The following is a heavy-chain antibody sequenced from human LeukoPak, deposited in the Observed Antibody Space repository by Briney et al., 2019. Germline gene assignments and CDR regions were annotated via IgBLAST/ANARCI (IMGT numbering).Heavy chain of an antibody. Sequence: SETLSLTCTVSGGSISSGDYYWSWIRQPPGKGLEWSGYIYYSGSTYYNPSLKSRVTISVDTSKNQFSLKLSSVTAADTAVYYCARAPRTTGTTEPWGQGTLVTVSS. CDR3: ARAPRTTGTTEP. J-gene: IGHJ5*02. CDR1: GGSISSGDYY. V-gene: IGHV4-30-4*01. D-gene: IGHD1-1*01. CDR2: IYYSGST.